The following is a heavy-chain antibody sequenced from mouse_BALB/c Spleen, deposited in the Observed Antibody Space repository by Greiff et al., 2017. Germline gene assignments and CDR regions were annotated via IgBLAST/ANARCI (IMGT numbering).Heavy chain of an antibody. CDR3: ARRHYYEAMDY. Sequence: VQLQQSGAELMKPGASVKISCKATGYTFSSYWIEWVKQRPGHGLEWIGEILPGSGSTNYNEKFKGKATFTADTSSNTAYMQLSSLTSEDSAVYYCARRHYYEAMDYWGQGTSVTVSS. V-gene: IGHV1-9*01. D-gene: IGHD1-2*01. J-gene: IGHJ4*01. CDR1: GYTFSSYW. CDR2: ILPGSGST.